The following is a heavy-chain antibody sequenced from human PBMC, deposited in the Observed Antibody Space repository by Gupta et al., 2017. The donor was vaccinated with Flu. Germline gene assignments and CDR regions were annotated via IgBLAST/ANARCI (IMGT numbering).Heavy chain of an antibody. CDR2: MSVGGGST. Sequence: EVQLLESGGGLVQPGGSLRLSCAATGFTFGSYAMRRVRESPGKGLDWVSAMSVGGGSTYYADSVKGRFTISRDNSENTLYLQMNSLRAEDTAVYYCAKKGKLYQLLNYYYYMDAWGKGTTVTVSS. CDR1: GFTFGSYA. J-gene: IGHJ6*03. D-gene: IGHD2-2*01. CDR3: AKKGKLYQLLNYYYYMDA. V-gene: IGHV3-23*01.